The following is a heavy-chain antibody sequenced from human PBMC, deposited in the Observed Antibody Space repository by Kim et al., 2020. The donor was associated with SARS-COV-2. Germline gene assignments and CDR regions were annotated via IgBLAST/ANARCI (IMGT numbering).Heavy chain of an antibody. CDR3: ARAARYGSENYAIAHRYYGMDD. V-gene: IGHV4-31*03. CDR2: IYKTGNT. CDR1: GGAISGGGYY. Sequence: SETLSLTCTVAGGAISGGGYYWSWIRQHPRKGLEWIGYIYKTGNTYYNPSPKSRVTISVDTSQNHFSLKLTSVTAADTAVYFCARAARYGSENYAIAHRYYGMDDWGQGTTVIVTS. J-gene: IGHJ6*02. D-gene: IGHD3-10*01.